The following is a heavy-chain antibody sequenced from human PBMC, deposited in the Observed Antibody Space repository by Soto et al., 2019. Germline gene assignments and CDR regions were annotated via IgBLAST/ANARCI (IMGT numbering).Heavy chain of an antibody. J-gene: IGHJ6*02. D-gene: IGHD3-3*01. Sequence: ASVKVSCKASGYTFTSYGISWVRQAPGQGLEWMGWISAYNVNTNYAQKLQGRVTMTTDTSTSTAYVELRSLRSDDTAVYYCARGRRITIFGVPNPSHGMDVWGQGTTVTVSS. CDR1: GYTFTSYG. V-gene: IGHV1-18*01. CDR2: ISAYNVNT. CDR3: ARGRRITIFGVPNPSHGMDV.